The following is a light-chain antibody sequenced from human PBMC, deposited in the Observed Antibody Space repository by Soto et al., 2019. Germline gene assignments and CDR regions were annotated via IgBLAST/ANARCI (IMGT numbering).Light chain of an antibody. J-gene: IGLJ1*01. Sequence: QAVVTQSPSASASLGASVKLTCTLSSGHSNYAIAWHQQQPEMGPRYLMKVNSDGSHRKGDGIPDRSSCSSSVAQRYLTISSLQSEDEADYYCQTLGTGIRVFGNGTKLTVL. CDR3: QTLGTGIRV. V-gene: IGLV4-69*01. CDR1: SGHSNYA. CDR2: VNSDGSH.